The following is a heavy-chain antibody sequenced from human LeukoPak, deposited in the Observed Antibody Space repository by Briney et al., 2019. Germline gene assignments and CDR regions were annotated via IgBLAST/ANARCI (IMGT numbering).Heavy chain of an antibody. V-gene: IGHV3-23*01. J-gene: IGHJ4*02. CDR3: AKGIAPSYYYFDY. D-gene: IGHD2-15*01. CDR1: GFTFSSYA. CDR2: ISGSGGST. Sequence: GGSLKLSCAASGFTFSSYAMSWVRQAPGKGLEWVSAISGSGGSTYYADSVKGRFTISRDNSKNTLYLQMNSLRAEDTAVYYCAKGIAPSYYYFDYWGQGTLVTVSS.